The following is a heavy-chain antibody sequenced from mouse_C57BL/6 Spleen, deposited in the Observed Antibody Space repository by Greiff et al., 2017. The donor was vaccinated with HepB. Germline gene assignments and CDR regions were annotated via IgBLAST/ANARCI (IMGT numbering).Heavy chain of an antibody. D-gene: IGHD4-1*01. CDR1: GYSITSGYY. J-gene: IGHJ3*01. Sequence: DVQLVESGPGLVKPSQSLSLTCSVTGYSITSGYYWNWIRQFPGNKLEWMGYISYDGSNNYNPSLKNRISITRDTSKNQFFLKLNSVTTEDTATYYCARDRTGTSWGQGTLVTVSA. CDR3: ARDRTGTS. CDR2: ISYDGSN. V-gene: IGHV3-6*01.